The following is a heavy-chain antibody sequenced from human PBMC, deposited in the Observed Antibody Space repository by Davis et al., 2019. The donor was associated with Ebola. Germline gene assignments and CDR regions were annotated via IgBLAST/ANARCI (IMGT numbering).Heavy chain of an antibody. Sequence: MPSETLSLTCTVSGGSISSYYWGWIRQPPGKGLEWIGSIYYSGSTYYNPSLKSRVTISVDTSQNQLSLKVNSVTAADAVVYYCARGGYNSGWSWFDPWGQGTLVTVSS. D-gene: IGHD6-19*01. J-gene: IGHJ5*02. V-gene: IGHV4-39*07. CDR3: ARGGYNSGWSWFDP. CDR1: GGSISSYY. CDR2: IYYSGST.